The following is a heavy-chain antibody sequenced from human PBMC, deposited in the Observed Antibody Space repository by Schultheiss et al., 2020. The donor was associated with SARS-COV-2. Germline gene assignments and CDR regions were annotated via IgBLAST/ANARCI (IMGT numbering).Heavy chain of an antibody. V-gene: IGHV4-59*12. CDR3: ARDTVGQQLVRDYYYGMDV. CDR2: IYYSGST. J-gene: IGHJ6*02. Sequence: SETLSLTCTVSGGSFSGYYWSWIRQPPGKGLEWIGYIYYSGSTYYNPSLKSLVTISVDTSKNQFSLKLSSVTAADTAVYYCARDTVGQQLVRDYYYGMDVWGQGTTVTVSS. D-gene: IGHD6-13*01. CDR1: GGSFSGYY.